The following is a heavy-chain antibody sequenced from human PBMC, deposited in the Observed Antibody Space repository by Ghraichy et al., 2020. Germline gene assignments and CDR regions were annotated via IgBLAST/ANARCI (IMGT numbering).Heavy chain of an antibody. CDR2: ISGSGVST. Sequence: LSLTCAASGISFSSYAMSWVRQAPGKGLEWVSAISGSGVSTYYADSVKGRFTISRDNSKDTLYLQMNSLRAEDTAIYYCAKDCSGGLCYSNYFDYWGQGNMVTVSS. CDR1: GISFSSYA. D-gene: IGHD2-15*01. J-gene: IGHJ4*02. V-gene: IGHV3-23*01. CDR3: AKDCSGGLCYSNYFDY.